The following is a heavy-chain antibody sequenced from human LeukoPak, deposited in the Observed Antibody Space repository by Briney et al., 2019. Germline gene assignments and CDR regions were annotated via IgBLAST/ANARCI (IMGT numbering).Heavy chain of an antibody. CDR3: ARGLYYYDSSGLGLDDAFDI. J-gene: IGHJ3*02. CDR2: IYYSGST. V-gene: IGHV4-59*08. Sequence: SETLSLTCAVSGGSISSYYWSWIRQPPGKGLEWIGYIYYSGSTYYNPSLRSRVTISVDTSKNQFSLKLSSVTAADTAVYYCARGLYYYDSSGLGLDDAFDIWGQGTMVTVSS. D-gene: IGHD3-22*01. CDR1: GGSISSYY.